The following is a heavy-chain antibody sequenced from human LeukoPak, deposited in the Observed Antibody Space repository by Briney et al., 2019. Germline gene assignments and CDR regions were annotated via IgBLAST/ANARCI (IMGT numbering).Heavy chain of an antibody. CDR3: ASGYSRKLGY. J-gene: IGHJ4*02. CDR1: GFTFSSYW. Sequence: PGGSLRLSCAASGFTFSSYWMSWIRQPPGKGLEWIGEINHSGSTNYNPSLKSRVTISVDTSKNQFSLKLSSVTAADTAVYYCASGYSRKLGYWGQGTLVTVSS. V-gene: IGHV4-34*01. CDR2: INHSGST. D-gene: IGHD6-13*01.